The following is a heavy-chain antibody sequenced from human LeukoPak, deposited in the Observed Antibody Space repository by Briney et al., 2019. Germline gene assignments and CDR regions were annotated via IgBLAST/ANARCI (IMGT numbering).Heavy chain of an antibody. V-gene: IGHV4-39*07. J-gene: IGHJ4*02. D-gene: IGHD6-19*01. Sequence: SETLSLTCTVSGGSISSSSYYWGWIRQPPGKGLGWIGSIYYSGSTYYNPSLKSRVTISVDTSKNQFSLKLSSVTAADTAVYYCARVSGWATDYWGQGTLVTVSS. CDR2: IYYSGST. CDR1: GGSISSSSYY. CDR3: ARVSGWATDY.